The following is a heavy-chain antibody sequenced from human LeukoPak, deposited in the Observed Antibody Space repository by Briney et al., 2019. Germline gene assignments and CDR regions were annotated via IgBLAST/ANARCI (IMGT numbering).Heavy chain of an antibody. CDR2: MNPNSGNT. Sequence: GASVKVSCKASGYTFTSYDINWVRQATGQGLEWMGWMNPNSGNTGYAQKLQGRVTMTTDTSTSTAYMELRSLRSDDTAVYYCARGPLAAAGPFDYWGQGTLVTVSS. CDR1: GYTFTSYD. J-gene: IGHJ4*02. D-gene: IGHD6-13*01. V-gene: IGHV1-8*01. CDR3: ARGPLAAAGPFDY.